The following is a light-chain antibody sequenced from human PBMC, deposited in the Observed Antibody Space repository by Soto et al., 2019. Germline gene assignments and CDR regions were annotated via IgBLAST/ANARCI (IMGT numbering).Light chain of an antibody. CDR2: DAS. V-gene: IGKV1-5*01. CDR3: QPYNSYSEA. Sequence: DIQMTQCPSTLSXXLXXXXTXXXXASQTISNWLAWYQQKPGKAPKLLIYDASSLESGVPSRFSGSGSGTEFTLTISRLQPDDFATYYCQPYNSYSEAFGQGTKVDIK. J-gene: IGKJ1*01. CDR1: QTISNW.